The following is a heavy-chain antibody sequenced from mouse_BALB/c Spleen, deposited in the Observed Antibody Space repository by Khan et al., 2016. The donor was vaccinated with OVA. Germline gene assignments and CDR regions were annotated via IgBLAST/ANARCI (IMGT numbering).Heavy chain of an antibody. D-gene: IGHD2-12*01. J-gene: IGHJ2*01. Sequence: VKLLESGAELAKPGASVKMSCKASGYTFTTYWMHWVKQRPGQGLEWIGYINPTSGYTDYNEKFTDRDTLSADKSSSTAYMQLSSLTSEDSAVFCSKRYRIDYWGQGTTLTVSS. CDR1: GYTFTTYW. CDR3: KRYRIDY. CDR2: INPTSGYT. V-gene: IGHV1-7*01.